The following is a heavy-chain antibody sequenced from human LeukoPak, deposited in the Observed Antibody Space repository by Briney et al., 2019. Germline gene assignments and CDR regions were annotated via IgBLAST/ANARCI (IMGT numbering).Heavy chain of an antibody. CDR2: IYYSGST. D-gene: IGHD2-2*01. CDR3: AITRTSHWMYY. Sequence: SDTQSLTCTLSGRSISSSSYYWAWIRQPPGKGLEWFGSIYYSGSTYYHPSLKSRVPISVHTSKNQFSLKLSAVTAPDTAVYYCAITRTSHWMYYWGQGTLVTVSS. J-gene: IGHJ4*02. V-gene: IGHV4-39*07. CDR1: GRSISSSSYY.